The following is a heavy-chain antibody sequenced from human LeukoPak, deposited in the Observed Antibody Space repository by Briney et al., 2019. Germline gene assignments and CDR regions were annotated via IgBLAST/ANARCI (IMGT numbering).Heavy chain of an antibody. Sequence: SETLSLTCTVSGDSISSYYWSWIRQPAGQGLEWIGRMSASGGTKYNPSLNSRVTMSVDTSKNQFSLKLSSVTAADTAVYYCASGYSSGWSYYFDYWGQGTLVTVSS. CDR3: ASGYSSGWSYYFDY. CDR1: GDSISSYY. V-gene: IGHV4-4*07. CDR2: MSASGGT. D-gene: IGHD6-19*01. J-gene: IGHJ4*02.